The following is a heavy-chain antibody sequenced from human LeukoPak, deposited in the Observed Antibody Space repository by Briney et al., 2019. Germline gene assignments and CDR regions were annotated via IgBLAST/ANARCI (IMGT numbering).Heavy chain of an antibody. D-gene: IGHD1-26*01. V-gene: IGHV3-30*18. J-gene: IGHJ4*02. CDR3: AKGQGVGATRGSPFDY. Sequence: PGGSLRLSCAASGFTFSSYGMHWVRQAPGKGLEWVAVISYDGSNKYYADSVKGRFTISKDNSKNTLYLQMNSLRAEDTAVYYCAKGQGVGATRGSPFDYWGQGTLVTVSS. CDR1: GFTFSSYG. CDR2: ISYDGSNK.